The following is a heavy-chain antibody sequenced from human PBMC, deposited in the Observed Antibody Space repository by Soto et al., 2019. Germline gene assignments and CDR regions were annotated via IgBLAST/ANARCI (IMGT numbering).Heavy chain of an antibody. D-gene: IGHD5-12*01. CDR3: ARETVYSGYPYFDY. Sequence: ASVKVSCKASGYTFTSYAMHWVRQAPGQRLEWMGWINAGNGNTKCSQKFQGRVTITRDTSASTAYMELSSLRSEDTAVYYCARETVYSGYPYFDYWGKGTLVTVSS. CDR2: INAGNGNT. CDR1: GYTFTSYA. V-gene: IGHV1-3*01. J-gene: IGHJ4*02.